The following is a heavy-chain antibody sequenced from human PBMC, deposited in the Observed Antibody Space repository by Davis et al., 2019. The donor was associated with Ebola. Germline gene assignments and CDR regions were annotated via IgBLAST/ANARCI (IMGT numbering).Heavy chain of an antibody. Sequence: MPSETLSLTCTVSGGSISGYYWSWIRQPPGKGLEWIGYIYYSGSTNYNPSLKSRVTISVDTSKNQFSLKLSSVTAADTAVYYCARWSMGSNYGHSYYYGMDVWGQGTTVTVSS. CDR1: GGSISGYY. V-gene: IGHV4-59*12. CDR3: ARWSMGSNYGHSYYYGMDV. J-gene: IGHJ6*02. CDR2: IYYSGST. D-gene: IGHD4-11*01.